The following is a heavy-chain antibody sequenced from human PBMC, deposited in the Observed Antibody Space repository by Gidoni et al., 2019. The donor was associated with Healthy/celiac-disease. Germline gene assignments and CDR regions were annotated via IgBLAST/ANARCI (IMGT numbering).Heavy chain of an antibody. CDR1: GYTFPSYA. J-gene: IGHJ6*02. V-gene: IGHV1-8*01. D-gene: IGHD3-10*01. CDR3: ARGPGYYGSGSYYLDYYYYYGMDV. Sequence: VQLVPSGAAVTKPGAYVTVSCKASGYTFPSYAINWVRQVTGQGLGWMGWMNPKSGNTGYAQKFQGRVTMTRNTSISTAYMELSSLRSEDTAVYYCARGPGYYGSGSYYLDYYYYYGMDVWGQGTTVTVSS. CDR2: MNPKSGNT.